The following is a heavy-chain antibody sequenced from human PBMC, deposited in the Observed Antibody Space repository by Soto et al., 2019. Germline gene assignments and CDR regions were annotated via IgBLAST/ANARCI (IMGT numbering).Heavy chain of an antibody. Sequence: GGSLRLSCAASGFTFSSYAMSWVRQAPGKGLEWVSAISGSGGSTYYADSVKGGFTISRDNSKNTLYLRMNSLRAEDTAVYYCAKASDYYGSGSYYNVLDYWGQGTLVTVSS. CDR3: AKASDYYGSGSYYNVLDY. J-gene: IGHJ4*02. V-gene: IGHV3-23*01. D-gene: IGHD3-10*01. CDR1: GFTFSSYA. CDR2: ISGSGGST.